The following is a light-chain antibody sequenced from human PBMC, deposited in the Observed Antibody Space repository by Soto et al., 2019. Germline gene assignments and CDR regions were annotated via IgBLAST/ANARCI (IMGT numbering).Light chain of an antibody. J-gene: IGKJ2*01. CDR2: AAS. CDR1: RDITNY. CDR3: LQHNTYPHT. V-gene: IGKV1-17*03. Sequence: DTQMTQSPSAMSASVGDRVTITCRASRDITNYVAWFQQKPGQVPKRLIYAASSLHRGVPSSFSGRESVTEFTLTISSLQPEDFATYYCLQHNTYPHTFGQGIKLEIK.